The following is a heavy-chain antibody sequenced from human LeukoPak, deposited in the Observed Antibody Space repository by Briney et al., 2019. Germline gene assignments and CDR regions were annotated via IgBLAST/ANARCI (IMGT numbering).Heavy chain of an antibody. CDR2: INPNSGGT. V-gene: IGHV1-2*02. J-gene: IGHJ4*02. CDR1: GYTFTGYY. Sequence: ASVKVLCKASGYTFTGYYMHWVRQAPGQGLEWMGWINPNSGGTNYAQKFQGRVTMTRDTSISTAYMELSRLRSDDTAVYYCATPQARGWYGFDFDYWGQGTLVTVSS. CDR3: ATPQARGWYGFDFDY. D-gene: IGHD6-19*01.